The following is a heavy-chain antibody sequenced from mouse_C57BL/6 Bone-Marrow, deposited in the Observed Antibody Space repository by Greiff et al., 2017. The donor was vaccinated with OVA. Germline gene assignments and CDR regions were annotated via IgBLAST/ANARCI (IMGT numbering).Heavy chain of an antibody. J-gene: IGHJ2*01. CDR3: ARVGAVVAKEDYFDY. D-gene: IGHD1-1*01. CDR2: IDPANGNT. V-gene: IGHV14-3*01. Sequence: EVQLQESVAELVRPGASVKLSCTASGFNIKNTYMHWVKQRPEQGLEWIGRIDPANGNTKYAPKFHGKATITADTSSNTAYLQLSSLTSEDTAIDYCARVGAVVAKEDYFDYGGRGTALTVTA. CDR1: GFNIKNTY.